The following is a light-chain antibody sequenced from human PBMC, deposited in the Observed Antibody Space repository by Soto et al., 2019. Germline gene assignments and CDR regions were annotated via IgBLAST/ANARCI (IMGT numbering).Light chain of an antibody. CDR3: ISYISTTTSYV. Sequence: QSVLTQPASVSGSPGQSITISCTGTSSDVGGSNHVAWYQQHPGKVPKLIIYEVSHRPSGISNRFSGSKSGNMASLTISGLQAEAEADYYCISYISTTTSYVFGTGTKLTVL. CDR1: SSDVGGSNH. J-gene: IGLJ1*01. CDR2: EVS. V-gene: IGLV2-14*01.